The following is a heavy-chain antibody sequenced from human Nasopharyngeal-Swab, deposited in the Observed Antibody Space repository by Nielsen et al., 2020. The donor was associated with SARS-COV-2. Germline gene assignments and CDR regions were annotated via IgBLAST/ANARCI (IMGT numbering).Heavy chain of an antibody. CDR2: IYFSGTT. V-gene: IGHV4-39*01. J-gene: IGHJ4*02. D-gene: IGHD3-3*01. CDR3: ARRAATPFVEPLRTFYFDY. Sequence: WIRQPPGKGLEWIGSIYFSGTTYYSPSLRGRATISVDTSNNQFSLKLPSVTAADTAVYYCARRAATPFVEPLRTFYFDYWGQGALVTVSS.